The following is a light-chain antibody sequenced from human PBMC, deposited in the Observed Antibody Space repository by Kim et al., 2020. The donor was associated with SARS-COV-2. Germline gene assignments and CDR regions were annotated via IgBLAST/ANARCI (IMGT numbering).Light chain of an antibody. V-gene: IGKV3-11*01. Sequence: SVAAGERVTLSCRASQRVSSYLAWYQQKPGQAPRLLIYDASNRATGIPARFSGSGSGTDFTLTISSLEPEDFAVYYCQQRRNWPPTFGQGTKLEI. CDR2: DAS. CDR3: QQRRNWPPT. J-gene: IGKJ2*01. CDR1: QRVSSY.